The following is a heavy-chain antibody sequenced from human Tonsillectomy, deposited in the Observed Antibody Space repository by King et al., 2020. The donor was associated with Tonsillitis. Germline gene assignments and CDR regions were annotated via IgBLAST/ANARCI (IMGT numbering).Heavy chain of an antibody. J-gene: IGHJ4*02. Sequence: VQLVESGGGVVQPGRSLRLSCVVSGFTFSSNVMHWVRQAPGKGLEWVAGISYDGNDKYYADSVKGRFTISRDNSEKTLYLQMNSLRPEDTAVYYCASAPVNYRRVINYFHYWGQGTLVTVSS. CDR1: GFTFSSNV. CDR2: ISYDGNDK. V-gene: IGHV3-30*04. CDR3: ASAPVNYRRVINYFHY. D-gene: IGHD3-10*01.